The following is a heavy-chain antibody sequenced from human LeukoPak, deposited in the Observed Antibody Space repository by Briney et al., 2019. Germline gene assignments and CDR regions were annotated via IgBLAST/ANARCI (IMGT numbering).Heavy chain of an antibody. D-gene: IGHD6-19*01. Sequence: GGSLRLSCAASGFTFSSYAMSWVRQAPGKGLEWVSAISGSGGSTYYADSVKGRFTISRDNFKNTLYLQMNSLRAEDTAVYYCAKGAPFLQWLVLGPAFAYWGQGTLVTVSS. J-gene: IGHJ4*02. V-gene: IGHV3-23*01. CDR1: GFTFSSYA. CDR2: ISGSGGST. CDR3: AKGAPFLQWLVLGPAFAY.